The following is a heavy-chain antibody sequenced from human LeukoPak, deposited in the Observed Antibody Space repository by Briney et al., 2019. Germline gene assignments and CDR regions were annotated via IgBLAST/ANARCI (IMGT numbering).Heavy chain of an antibody. V-gene: IGHV3-49*04. CDR1: GFTFGDYA. Sequence: PGRSLRLSCTASGFTFGDYAMSWVRQAPGKGLEWVGFIRGKAYGGTTEYAASVKGRFTISRDDSKSIAYLQMNSLKTEDTAVYYCTRSGSYLLIDYWGQGTLVTVSS. CDR2: IRGKAYGGTT. J-gene: IGHJ4*02. D-gene: IGHD1-26*01. CDR3: TRSGSYLLIDY.